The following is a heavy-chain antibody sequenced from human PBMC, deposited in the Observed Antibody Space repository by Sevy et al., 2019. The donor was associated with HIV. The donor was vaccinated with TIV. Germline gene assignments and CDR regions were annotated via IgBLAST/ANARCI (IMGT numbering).Heavy chain of an antibody. V-gene: IGHV3-30*14. D-gene: IGHD3-16*01. CDR2: ISYDGRNNK. CDR1: GFRFSDYS. J-gene: IGHJ4*01. CDR3: ARDRGEILHSAFDY. Sequence: GGSLRLSCAASGFRFSDYSMHWVRQAPGKGLEWVAVISYDGRNNKYNVDSVKGRFTISRDNSKNTLFLRMNSLRAEDSAIYYCARDRGEILHSAFDYWGQGTMVTVSS.